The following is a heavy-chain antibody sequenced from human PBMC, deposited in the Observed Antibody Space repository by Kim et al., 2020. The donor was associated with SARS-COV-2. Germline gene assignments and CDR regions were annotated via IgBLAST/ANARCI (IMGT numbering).Heavy chain of an antibody. V-gene: IGHV3-49*03. CDR2: IRSKAYGGTT. CDR3: TRDSHSSSWYQDYYYYGMDV. CDR1: GFTFGDYA. J-gene: IGHJ6*02. D-gene: IGHD6-13*01. Sequence: GGSLRLSCTASGFTFGDYAMSWFRQAPGKGLEWVGFIRSKAYGGTTEYAASVKGRFTISRDDSKSIAYLQMNSLKTEDTAVYYCTRDSHSSSWYQDYYYYGMDVWGQGTTVTVSS.